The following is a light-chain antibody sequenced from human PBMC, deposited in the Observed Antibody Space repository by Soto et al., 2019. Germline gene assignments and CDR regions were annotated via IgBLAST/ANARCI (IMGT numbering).Light chain of an antibody. Sequence: DIQMTQSPSSLSASVGDRVTITFRASQNIGVYLNWYQKKPGKAPKLLIHAASSLHSGVPSTFSGSGSGTDFALTISSLQPEDFATYYCHQTAANPWTFAQGTKVDI. V-gene: IGKV1-39*01. CDR2: AAS. CDR1: QNIGVY. CDR3: HQTAANPWT. J-gene: IGKJ1*01.